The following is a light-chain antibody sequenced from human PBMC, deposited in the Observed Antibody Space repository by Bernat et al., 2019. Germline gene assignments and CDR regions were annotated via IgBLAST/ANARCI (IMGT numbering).Light chain of an antibody. CDR1: NIGSKS. CDR3: QVWDSSSDHPV. V-gene: IGLV3-21*03. J-gene: IGLJ3*02. Sequence: YVLTQPPSVPVAPGKTARITCGGHNIGSKSVHWYQQKPGQAPVLVVYDDTARPSGIPERVSGSNSGQTATLTISRVEAGDEADYYCQVWDSSSDHPVFGGGTKLTVL. CDR2: DDT.